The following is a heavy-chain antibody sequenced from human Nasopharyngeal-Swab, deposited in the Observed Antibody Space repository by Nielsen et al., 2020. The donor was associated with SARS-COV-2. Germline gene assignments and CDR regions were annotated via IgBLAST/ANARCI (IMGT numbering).Heavy chain of an antibody. D-gene: IGHD1-26*01. CDR1: GFTFSSYA. V-gene: IGHV3-23*01. Sequence: GGSLRLSCAASGFTFSSYAMIWVRQAPGKGLEWVSGISVSGGSTYYADSVKGRFTISRDNSKNTLYLQMNSLTVEDSAVYFCTRAGSYRFDYWGQGTLVTVSS. J-gene: IGHJ4*02. CDR2: ISVSGGST. CDR3: TRAGSYRFDY.